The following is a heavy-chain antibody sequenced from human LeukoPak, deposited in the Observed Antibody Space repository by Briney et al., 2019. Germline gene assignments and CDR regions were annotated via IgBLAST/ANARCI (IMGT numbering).Heavy chain of an antibody. V-gene: IGHV3-21*06. CDR3: ARGGAQSSSWYIDH. D-gene: IGHD6-13*01. J-gene: IGHJ4*02. Sequence: PGGSLRLSCAASGFIFSSYSMNWVRQAPGKGLEWVSSINFKSDIYHADSVKGRFTISRDNARNSLYLQMNSLRAEDTAVYYCARGGAQSSSWYIDHWGQGTLVIVSS. CDR2: INFKSDI. CDR1: GFIFSSYS.